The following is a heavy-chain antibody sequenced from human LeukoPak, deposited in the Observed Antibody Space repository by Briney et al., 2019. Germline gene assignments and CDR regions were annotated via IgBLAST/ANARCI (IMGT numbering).Heavy chain of an antibody. Sequence: QSGGSLRLSCAASGFTFSSYWMHWVRQAPGKGLVWVSRIKSDGSTNYADSVKGRFTISRDNAKNTVSLQMNSLRAEDTAVYYCARAPSETGGYYPEYFRHWGQGTLVTVSS. CDR1: GFTFSSYW. J-gene: IGHJ1*01. D-gene: IGHD3-22*01. CDR3: ARAPSETGGYYPEYFRH. CDR2: IKSDGST. V-gene: IGHV3-74*01.